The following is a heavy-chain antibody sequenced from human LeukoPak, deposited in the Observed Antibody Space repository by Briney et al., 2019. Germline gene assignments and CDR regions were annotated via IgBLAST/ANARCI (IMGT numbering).Heavy chain of an antibody. CDR1: GYTFTGYY. D-gene: IGHD1-26*01. CDR3: ARAHGRIVGATGYYYYYMDV. J-gene: IGHJ6*03. Sequence: ASVKVSCKASGYTFTGYYMHWVRQAPGQGLEWMGGINPNSGGTNYAQKFQGRVTMTRDTSISTAYMELSRLRSDDTAVYYCARAHGRIVGATGYYYYYMDVWGKGTTVTVSS. V-gene: IGHV1-2*02. CDR2: INPNSGGT.